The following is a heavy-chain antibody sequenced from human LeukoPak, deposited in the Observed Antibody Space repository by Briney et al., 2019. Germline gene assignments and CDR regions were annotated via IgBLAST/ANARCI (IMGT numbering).Heavy chain of an antibody. V-gene: IGHV3-30*02. CDR3: AKDKTRIAAAGTCFDY. D-gene: IGHD6-13*01. CDR1: GFTFSSYG. J-gene: IGHJ4*02. Sequence: GGSLRLSCAASGFTFSSYGMHWVRQAPGKGLEWVAFIRYDGSNKYYADSVKGRFTISRDNSKNTLYLQMNSLRAEDTAVYYCAKDKTRIAAAGTCFDYWGQGTLVTVPS. CDR2: IRYDGSNK.